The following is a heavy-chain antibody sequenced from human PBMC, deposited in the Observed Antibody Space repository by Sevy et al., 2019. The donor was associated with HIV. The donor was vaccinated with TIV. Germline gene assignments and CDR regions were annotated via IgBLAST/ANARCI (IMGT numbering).Heavy chain of an antibody. V-gene: IGHV3-53*01. CDR1: GFTVSSNY. J-gene: IGHJ4*02. CDR3: ARVGFDSSGYYNRGGYFDY. CDR2: IYSGGNT. D-gene: IGHD3-22*01. Sequence: GGSLRLSCAASGFTVSSNYMSWVRQAPGKGLEWVSVIYSGGNTYYTDSVKGRFTISRDNSKNTLYLQMNSLRAEDMAGYYCARVGFDSSGYYNRGGYFDYWGQGTLVTVSS.